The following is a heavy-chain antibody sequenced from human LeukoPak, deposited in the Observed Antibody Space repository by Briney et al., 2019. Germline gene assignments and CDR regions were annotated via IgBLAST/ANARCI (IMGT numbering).Heavy chain of an antibody. CDR2: IIPILGIA. Sequence: ASVKVSCKASGGTFSSYTISWVRQAPGQGLEWMGRIIPILGIANYAQKFQGRVTITADKSTSTAYMELSSLRSEDTAAYYCARDLFSYDYVWGSYRAALGYWGQGTLVTVSS. CDR1: GGTFSSYT. D-gene: IGHD3-16*02. CDR3: ARDLFSYDYVWGSYRAALGY. J-gene: IGHJ4*02. V-gene: IGHV1-69*04.